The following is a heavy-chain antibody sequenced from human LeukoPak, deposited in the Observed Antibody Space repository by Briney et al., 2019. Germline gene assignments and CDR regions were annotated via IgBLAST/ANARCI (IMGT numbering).Heavy chain of an antibody. CDR1: GGSISSGGYS. CDR2: IYHSGGT. D-gene: IGHD5-18*01. V-gene: IGHV4-30-2*01. Sequence: SETLSLTCSVSGGSISSGGYSWNWIRQPPGKGLEWIGFIYHSGGTSYYPSLHGRLSMSVGTSKNQFSLNLKSVTAADTAVYYCARVGPGYSDGYEHPEGLDAFDIWGRGTMVTVSS. J-gene: IGHJ3*02. CDR3: ARVGPGYSDGYEHPEGLDAFDI.